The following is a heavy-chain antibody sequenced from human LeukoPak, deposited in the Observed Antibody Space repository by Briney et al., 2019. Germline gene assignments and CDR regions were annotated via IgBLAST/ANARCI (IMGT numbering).Heavy chain of an antibody. V-gene: IGHV3-30*02. D-gene: IGHD4-17*01. CDR1: GFTFSSYG. Sequence: PGGSLRLSCAASGFTFSSYGMHWVRQAPGKGLEWVAFIRYDGSNKYYADSVKGRFTISRDNSKNTLCLQMNSLRAEDTAVYYCARGHTGTYYYYYMDVWGKGTTVTVSS. J-gene: IGHJ6*03. CDR2: IRYDGSNK. CDR3: ARGHTGTYYYYYMDV.